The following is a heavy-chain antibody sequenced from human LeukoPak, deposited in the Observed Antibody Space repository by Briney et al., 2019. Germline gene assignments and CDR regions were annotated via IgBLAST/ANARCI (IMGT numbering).Heavy chain of an antibody. J-gene: IGHJ4*02. V-gene: IGHV3-21*01. CDR3: ARLPQSFVGASPFDY. CDR1: GFTFSDYA. D-gene: IGHD3-16*01. Sequence: GGSLRLSCAASGFTFSDYAMTWVRQAPGKGLEWVSSISGSSSFIYYTYSVQGRFTVSRDNAENSLFLQMDSLKAEDTAVYYCARLPQSFVGASPFDYWGQGTLVTVSS. CDR2: ISGSSSFI.